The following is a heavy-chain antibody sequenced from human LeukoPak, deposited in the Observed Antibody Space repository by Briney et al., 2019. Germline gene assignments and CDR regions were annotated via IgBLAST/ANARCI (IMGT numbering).Heavy chain of an antibody. CDR1: GGSIRSYY. Sequence: SETLSLTCTVSGGSIRSYYWSWIRQPPGKGLEWIAYIHYSGSTNYNPSLKSRVTISVDTSKNQFSLILTSVTAADTAVYYCARQTGAGLFILPGGQGTLVTVSP. V-gene: IGHV4-59*08. J-gene: IGHJ4*02. CDR3: ARQTGAGLFILP. CDR2: IHYSGST. D-gene: IGHD3-3*01.